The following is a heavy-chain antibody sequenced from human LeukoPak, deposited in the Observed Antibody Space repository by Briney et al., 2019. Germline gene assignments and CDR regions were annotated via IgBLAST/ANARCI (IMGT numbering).Heavy chain of an antibody. CDR3: ARAIVVPAAILVYFYYYYVDV. V-gene: IGHV1-69*01. CDR2: IIPIFGTA. CDR1: GGTFSSYA. Sequence: SVKVSCKASGGTFSSYAISWVRQAPGQGLEWMGGIIPIFGTANYAQKFQGRVTITADESTSTAYMELSSLRSEDTAVYYCARAIVVPAAILVYFYYYYVDVWGKGATVTVSS. J-gene: IGHJ6*03. D-gene: IGHD2-2*02.